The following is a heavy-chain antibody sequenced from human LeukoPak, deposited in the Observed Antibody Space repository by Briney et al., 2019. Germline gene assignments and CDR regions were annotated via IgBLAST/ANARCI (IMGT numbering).Heavy chain of an antibody. CDR2: IYWDDDR. D-gene: IGHD3-22*01. CDR3: AHRKNYYDSSVFDN. CDR1: GFSLNTRGVG. J-gene: IGHJ4*02. Sequence: SGPTLVNPTQTLTLTCTFSGFSLNTRGVGVGWIRQPPEQGLEWLALIYWDDDRRYSPSLKNRLTITKDTSKNQAALTMANMDPVDTATYFCAHRKNYYDSSVFDNWGQGTLVPVST. V-gene: IGHV2-5*02.